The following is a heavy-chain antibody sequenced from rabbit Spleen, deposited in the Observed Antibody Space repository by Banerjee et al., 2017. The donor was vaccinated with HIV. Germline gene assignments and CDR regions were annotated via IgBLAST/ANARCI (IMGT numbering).Heavy chain of an antibody. CDR1: GFSFSSSYW. J-gene: IGHJ4*01. CDR2: VNIVTGKS. Sequence: QSLEESGGDLVKPGASLTLTCTASGFSFSSSYWIYWVRQAPGKGLEWIACVNIVTGKSVYASWAKGRFIMSRTSSTTVTLQMTSLTDADTATYFCAREDVGGSVSLWGPGTLVPVS. V-gene: IGHV1S40*01. D-gene: IGHD1-1*01. CDR3: AREDVGGSVSL.